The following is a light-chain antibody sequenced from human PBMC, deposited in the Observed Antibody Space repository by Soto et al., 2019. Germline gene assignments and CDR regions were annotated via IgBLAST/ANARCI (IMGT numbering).Light chain of an antibody. J-gene: IGKJ1*01. CDR1: QSVSSN. V-gene: IGKV3D-15*01. CDR3: LQYNSWPPT. CDR2: DAS. Sequence: EIVMTQSPATLSVPPGERATLSCRASQSVSSNLAWYQQKPGQAPRLLIYDASNRATGIPARFSGSGSGTDFTLTISSLEPEDFAFYFCLQYNSWPPTFGQGTKVDIK.